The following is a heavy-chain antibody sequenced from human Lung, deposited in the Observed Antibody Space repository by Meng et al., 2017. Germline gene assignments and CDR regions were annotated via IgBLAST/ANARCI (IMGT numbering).Heavy chain of an antibody. Sequence: QVQLRESGPGLVKPSGTLSLTCAVSGGYISRRTWWSWVRQTPGKGLEWFGEIFHSGSNNYNPPLESRVNISVDKSKNQFSLKVYSVTAADTATYYCERFDISSSGRGDYWGQGILVTVSS. J-gene: IGHJ4*02. V-gene: IGHV4-4*02. D-gene: IGHD1-26*01. CDR2: IFHSGSN. CDR3: ERFDISSSGRGDY. CDR1: GGYISRRTW.